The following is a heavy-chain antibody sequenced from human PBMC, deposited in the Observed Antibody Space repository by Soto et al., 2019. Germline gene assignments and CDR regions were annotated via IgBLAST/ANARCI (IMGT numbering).Heavy chain of an antibody. CDR3: AIYSSYYYDGSGSVFDY. CDR2: TYYRSKWYY. CDR1: GDSVSSNSAG. Sequence: SQTLSLTCAITGDSVSSNSAGWSWVRQSPSRGLEWLGRTYYRSKWYYEYAVSVRGRITINPDTSKNQYSLQLNSVTPEDTAVYFCAIYSSYYYDGSGSVFDYWGQGTLVTVSS. D-gene: IGHD3-22*01. V-gene: IGHV6-1*01. J-gene: IGHJ4*02.